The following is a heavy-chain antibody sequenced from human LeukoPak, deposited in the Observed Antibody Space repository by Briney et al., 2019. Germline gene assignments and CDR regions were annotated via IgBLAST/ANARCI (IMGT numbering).Heavy chain of an antibody. J-gene: IGHJ5*02. V-gene: IGHV1-2*02. CDR1: GYTFTGYY. CDR3: ARDVRYGDHRGDWFDP. CDR2: INPNSGGT. Sequence: ASVKVSCKASGYTFTGYYMHWVRQAPGQGLEWMGWINPNSGGTNYAQKFQGRVTMTRDTSISTAYMELSRLRSDDTAVYYCARDVRYGDHRGDWFDPWGQGTLVTVSS. D-gene: IGHD4-17*01.